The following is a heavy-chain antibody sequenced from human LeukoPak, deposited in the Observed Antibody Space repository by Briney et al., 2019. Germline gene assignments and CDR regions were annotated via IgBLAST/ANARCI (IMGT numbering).Heavy chain of an antibody. CDR3: ARGLYCSGGSCRFDY. Sequence: GESLKISCEGSGYSFTSSWIGWVRQMPGKGLVWMGITYPGDSDIRYSPSFQGQVTISADKSITTAYLQWSSLKASDTAIYYCARGLYCSGGSCRFDYWGQGTLVTVSS. D-gene: IGHD2-15*01. CDR2: TYPGDSDI. V-gene: IGHV5-51*01. CDR1: GYSFTSSW. J-gene: IGHJ4*02.